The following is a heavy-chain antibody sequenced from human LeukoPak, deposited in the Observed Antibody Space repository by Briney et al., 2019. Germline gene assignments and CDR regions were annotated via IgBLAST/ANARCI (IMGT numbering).Heavy chain of an antibody. V-gene: IGHV4-61*01. D-gene: IGHD5-18*01. CDR1: GYSISSGYE. J-gene: IGHJ4*02. CDR2: IYYSGTT. Sequence: SETLSLTCSVSGYSISSGYEWGWIRQPPGKGLEWIGYIYYSGTTNYNPSLKSRVSMSVDTSKNQFSLRLSSVTAADTAVYYCARGRKYTSGYRVTESGSGYSDYWGQGTLVTVSS. CDR3: ARGRKYTSGYRVTESGSGYSDY.